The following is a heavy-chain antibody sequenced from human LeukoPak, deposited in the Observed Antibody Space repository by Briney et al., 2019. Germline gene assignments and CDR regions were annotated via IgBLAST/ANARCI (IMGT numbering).Heavy chain of an antibody. Sequence: ASVKVSCKASGYTFTSYDINWVRQATGQGLEWMGWMNPNSGNTGYAQKFQGRVTMTRNTSISTAYMELSSLRSEDTAVYYCARGAPWYYGSGSYYFDYWGQGTLVTVSS. CDR2: MNPNSGNT. CDR3: ARGAPWYYGSGSYYFDY. D-gene: IGHD3-10*01. J-gene: IGHJ4*02. CDR1: GYTFTSYD. V-gene: IGHV1-8*01.